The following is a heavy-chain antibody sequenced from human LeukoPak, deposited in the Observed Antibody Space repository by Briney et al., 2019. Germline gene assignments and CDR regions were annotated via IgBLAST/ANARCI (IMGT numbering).Heavy chain of an antibody. CDR1: GFTFSDYY. D-gene: IGHD6-13*01. Sequence: GGSLRLSCAASGFTFSDYYMSWIRQAPGKGLEWVSYISSSGSTIYYADSLKGRFTISRDNARNTVYLQMNSLGAEDTAVYYCARGIAGAWGFDYWGLGTLVTVSS. CDR3: ARGIAGAWGFDY. CDR2: ISSSGSTI. J-gene: IGHJ4*02. V-gene: IGHV3-11*04.